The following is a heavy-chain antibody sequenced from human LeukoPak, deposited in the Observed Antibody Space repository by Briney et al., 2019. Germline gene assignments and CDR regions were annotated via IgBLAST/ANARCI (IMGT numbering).Heavy chain of an antibody. CDR2: ISSSSSYI. CDR3: ARDRGGKIRNRYFDL. J-gene: IGHJ2*01. D-gene: IGHD4-23*01. CDR1: GFTFSSYS. V-gene: IGHV3-21*01. Sequence: PGGSLRLSCAASGFTFSSYSMNWVRQAPGKGLEWVSSISSSSSYIYYADSVKGRFTISRDNAKNSLYLQMNSLRAEDTAVYYCARDRGGKIRNRYFDLWGRGTLVTVSS.